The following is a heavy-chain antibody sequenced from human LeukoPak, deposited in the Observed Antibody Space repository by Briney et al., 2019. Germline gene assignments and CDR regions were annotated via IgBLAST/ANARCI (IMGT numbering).Heavy chain of an antibody. V-gene: IGHV4-39*07. CDR1: GGSISSSRYY. CDR2: IYYSGSA. D-gene: IGHD3-3*01. J-gene: IGHJ4*02. CDR3: ARDLEAAQFDY. Sequence: PSETLSLTCTVSGGSISSSRYYWGWIRQPPGKGLEWIGSIYYSGSAYYNPSLKSRVTISVDTSKNQFSLKLSSVTAADTAVYYCARDLEAAQFDYWGQGTLVTVSS.